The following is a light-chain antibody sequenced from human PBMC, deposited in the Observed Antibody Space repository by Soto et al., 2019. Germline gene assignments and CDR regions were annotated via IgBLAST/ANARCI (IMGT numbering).Light chain of an antibody. CDR1: SSDVGGYNY. CDR3: TSYTSSSSRVV. V-gene: IGLV2-14*01. Sequence: QAVVTQPASVSGSPGQSITISCTGTSSDVGGYNYVSWYQQYPGKAPKVMIYEVSNRPSGVSDRFSGSKSGNTASLTISGLQAEDEADYYCTSYTSSSSRVVFGGGTKVTVL. CDR2: EVS. J-gene: IGLJ2*01.